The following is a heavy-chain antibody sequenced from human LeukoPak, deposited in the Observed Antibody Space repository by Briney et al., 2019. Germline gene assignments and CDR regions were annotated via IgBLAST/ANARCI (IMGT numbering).Heavy chain of an antibody. J-gene: IGHJ4*02. CDR1: GGSISSYY. D-gene: IGHD6-13*01. CDR3: AREGGIAAAGHLYYFDY. CDR2: IYYSGST. V-gene: IGHV4-59*01. Sequence: SETLSLTCTVSGGSISSYYWSWIRQPPGKGLEWIGYIYYSGSTNYNPSLKSLVTISVDTSKNQFSLKLSSVTAADTAVYYCAREGGIAAAGHLYYFDYWGQGTLVTVSS.